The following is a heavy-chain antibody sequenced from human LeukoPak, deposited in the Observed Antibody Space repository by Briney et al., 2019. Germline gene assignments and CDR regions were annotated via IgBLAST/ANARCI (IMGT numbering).Heavy chain of an antibody. D-gene: IGHD2-2*01. V-gene: IGHV3-21*01. CDR2: LIGSTSSI. CDR3: ARDSRLVVDGVFDP. Sequence: PGGSLRLSCAASGFTFSNSNMNWIHQAPGKGLEWVSSLIGSTSSIYYADSVKGRFTISSDNAKNSLYLQMNSLRGEDTAVYYCARDSRLVVDGVFDPWGQGTLVTVSS. J-gene: IGHJ5*02. CDR1: GFTFSNSN.